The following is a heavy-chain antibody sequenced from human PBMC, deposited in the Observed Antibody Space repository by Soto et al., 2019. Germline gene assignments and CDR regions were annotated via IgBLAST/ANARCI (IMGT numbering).Heavy chain of an antibody. CDR3: AKFPPYNGNYSADYSDVDV. CDR1: SGSIHNAY. D-gene: IGHD1-26*01. Sequence: SETLSLTCTVSSGSIHNAYWSWIRQSPGKGPEWIGYVHYSGSTNYNPSLKSRLVISIDPSKDQFSLKLSSVTAADTAVYFCAKFPPYNGNYSADYSDVDVWGQGTTVTVSS. CDR2: VHYSGST. J-gene: IGHJ6*02. V-gene: IGHV4-59*01.